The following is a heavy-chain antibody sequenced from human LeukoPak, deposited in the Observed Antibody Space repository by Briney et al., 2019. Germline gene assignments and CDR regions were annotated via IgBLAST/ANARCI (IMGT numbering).Heavy chain of an antibody. J-gene: IGHJ4*02. V-gene: IGHV3-23*03. CDR2: IYGGGGVI. D-gene: IGHD5-12*01. Sequence: GGSLRLSCAASGFTLSCYGMYWVRQAPRKGLEWVAGIYGGGGVIQYADSVKGRFTISRDNSENILYLQMDSLRVEDTAMYYCAKDRIPDSGYDIDYWGQGTLVTVSS. CDR1: GFTLSCYG. CDR3: AKDRIPDSGYDIDY.